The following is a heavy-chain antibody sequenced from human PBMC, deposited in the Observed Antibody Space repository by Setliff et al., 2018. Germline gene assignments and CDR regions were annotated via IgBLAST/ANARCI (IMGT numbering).Heavy chain of an antibody. Sequence: PSETLSLTCAVSGYSISSGYYWGWIRQPPGKGLEWIGNIYHSGSTYYNPSLKSRVTISVDTSKKSLYLQMNSLRAADTAIYYCARGDPGFVVAVSDYWGQGTLVTVSS. D-gene: IGHD2-15*01. V-gene: IGHV4-38-2*01. CDR3: ARGDPGFVVAVSDY. CDR2: IYHSGST. J-gene: IGHJ4*02. CDR1: GYSISSGYY.